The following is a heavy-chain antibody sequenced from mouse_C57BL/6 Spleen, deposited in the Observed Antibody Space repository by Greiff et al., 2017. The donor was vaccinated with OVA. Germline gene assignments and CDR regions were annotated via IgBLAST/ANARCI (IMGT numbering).Heavy chain of an antibody. CDR2: ISSGSSTI. J-gene: IGHJ3*01. CDR3: ARADRFAY. CDR1: GFTFSDYG. V-gene: IGHV5-17*01. Sequence: EVNVVESGGGLVKPGGSLKLSCAASGFTFSDYGMHWVRQAPEKGLEWVAYISSGSSTIYYADTVKGRFTISRDNAKNTLFLQMTSLRSEDTAMYYCARADRFAYWGQGTLVTVSA.